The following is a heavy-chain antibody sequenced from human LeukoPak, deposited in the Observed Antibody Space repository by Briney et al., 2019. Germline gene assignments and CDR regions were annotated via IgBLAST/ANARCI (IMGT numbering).Heavy chain of an antibody. CDR3: ARSPGYCSSTSCYYYYGMDV. Sequence: SQTLSLTCAVSGGSIGSGGYSWSWIRQPPGKGLEWIGYIYHSGSTYYNPSLKSRATISVDRSKNQFSLKLSSVTAADTAVYYCARSPGYCSSTSCYYYYGMDVWGQGTTVTVSS. CDR1: GGSIGSGGYS. CDR2: IYHSGST. D-gene: IGHD2-2*01. V-gene: IGHV4-30-2*01. J-gene: IGHJ6*02.